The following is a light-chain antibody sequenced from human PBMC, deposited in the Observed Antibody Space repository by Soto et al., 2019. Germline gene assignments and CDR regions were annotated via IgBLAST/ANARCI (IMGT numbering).Light chain of an antibody. V-gene: IGKV1-39*01. CDR2: AAS. CDR1: QSINRY. CDR3: QQTYTTPFT. Sequence: DVQMTQSPSPLAASIGDRVTITCRASQSINRYINWYQQKPGKAPKLLINAASSLQSGVPSRFSGSGSGTDFTLTISNLQPEDFATYYCQQTYTTPFTFGPGTKVDIK. J-gene: IGKJ3*01.